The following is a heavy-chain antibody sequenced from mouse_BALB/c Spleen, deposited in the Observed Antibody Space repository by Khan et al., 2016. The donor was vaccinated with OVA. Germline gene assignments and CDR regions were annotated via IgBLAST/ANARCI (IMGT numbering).Heavy chain of an antibody. D-gene: IGHD6-1*01. Sequence: QIQLVQSGPELKKPGETVKISCKASGYTFTNYGMNWVKQAPGKGLKWMGWINTYTGEPTYADDFKGRFAFSLETSANTAYLQINNLKNEDTATYFCARSASYWFFDVWGAVTTVTVSS. CDR1: GYTFTNYG. V-gene: IGHV9-3-1*01. CDR3: ARSASYWFFDV. CDR2: INTYTGEP. J-gene: IGHJ1*01.